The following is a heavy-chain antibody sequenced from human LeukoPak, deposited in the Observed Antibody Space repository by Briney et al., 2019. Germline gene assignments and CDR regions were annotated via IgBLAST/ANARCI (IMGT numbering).Heavy chain of an antibody. CDR3: ARVGKDITMVRGMGYYMDV. J-gene: IGHJ6*03. CDR2: IYHSGYT. V-gene: IGHV4-4*02. CDR1: GGSISRSNW. D-gene: IGHD3-10*01. Sequence: SETLSLTYAVSGGSISRSNWWSWVRQPPGKGLEWIGEIYHSGYTNYNPSLKSRVTLSVDKSKNQFSLKLSSVTAADTAVYYCARVGKDITMVRGMGYYMDVWGKGTTVTVSS.